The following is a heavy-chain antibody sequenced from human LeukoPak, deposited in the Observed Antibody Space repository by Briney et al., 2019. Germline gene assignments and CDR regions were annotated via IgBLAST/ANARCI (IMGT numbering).Heavy chain of an antibody. CDR2: ISAYNGNT. D-gene: IGHD3-22*01. CDR1: GYTFTSYG. J-gene: IGHJ4*02. Sequence: GASVKLSCEASGYTFTSYGISWVRQAPGQGLEWMGWISAYNGNTNYAQKLQGRVTMTTDTSTSTAYMELRSLRFDDTAVYYCARDGGYYYDSSVNYFDYRGQGTLVTVSS. CDR3: ARDGGYYYDSSVNYFDY. V-gene: IGHV1-18*01.